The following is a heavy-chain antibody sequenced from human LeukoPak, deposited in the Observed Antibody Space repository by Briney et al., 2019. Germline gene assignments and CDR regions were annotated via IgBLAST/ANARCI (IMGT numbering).Heavy chain of an antibody. CDR3: AREVGDYDFWSGSPPYYYYMDV. CDR1: GFTFNRYG. Sequence: GRSLRLSCAASGFTFNRYGMHWVRQAPGKGLEWVAVISFDGKVSYYADSVKGRFTISRDNSKNTLYLQMNSLRAEDTAVYYCAREVGDYDFWSGSPPYYYYMDVWGKGTTVTVSS. V-gene: IGHV3-30*03. D-gene: IGHD3-3*01. J-gene: IGHJ6*03. CDR2: ISFDGKVS.